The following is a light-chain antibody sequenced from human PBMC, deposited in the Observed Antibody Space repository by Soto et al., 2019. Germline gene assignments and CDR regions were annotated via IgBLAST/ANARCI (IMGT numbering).Light chain of an antibody. V-gene: IGLV1-40*01. Sequence: QLVLTQPPSVSGAPGQRVTISCTGSSSNIGAGYDVHWYQQLPGTAPKLLIYGNSNRPSGVPDRFSGSKSGTSASLAITGLQAEDEADYSCQSYDSSLSCWVFGGGTKLTV. J-gene: IGLJ3*02. CDR1: SSNIGAGYD. CDR3: QSYDSSLSCWV. CDR2: GNS.